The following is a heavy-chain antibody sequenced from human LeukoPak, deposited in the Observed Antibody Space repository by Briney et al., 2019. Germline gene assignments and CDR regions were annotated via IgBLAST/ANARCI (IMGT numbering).Heavy chain of an antibody. CDR2: IYYSGST. V-gene: IGHV4-59*08. D-gene: IGHD1-26*01. Sequence: SETLSLTCTASGGSISPYCWSWIRQPPGKRLEWIGYIYYSGSTNYNPSLKSRVTISVDTSKNQFSLKLSSVTAADTAMYYCARHGGGGESYPRVFDYWGRGNLVTVSS. CDR3: ARHGGGGESYPRVFDY. J-gene: IGHJ4*02. CDR1: GGSISPYC.